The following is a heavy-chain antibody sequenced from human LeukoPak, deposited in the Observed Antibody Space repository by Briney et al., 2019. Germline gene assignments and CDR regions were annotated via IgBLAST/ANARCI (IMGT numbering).Heavy chain of an antibody. Sequence: PSETLSLTCTVSGASVSSASYWTWIRQPPGKGVEWIAHIYNGVNTNYNPSLKSRVTISVDTSKNQFSLRLSSVTTADTAVYYCARDGGTREADYEFDYWGQGTLVTVSS. V-gene: IGHV4-61*01. J-gene: IGHJ4*02. CDR1: GASVSSASY. D-gene: IGHD4-17*01. CDR2: IYNGVNT. CDR3: ARDGGTREADYEFDY.